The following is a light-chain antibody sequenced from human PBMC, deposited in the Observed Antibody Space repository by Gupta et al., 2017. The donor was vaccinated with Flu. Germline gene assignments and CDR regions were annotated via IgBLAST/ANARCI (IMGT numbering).Light chain of an antibody. CDR1: QSISSY. J-gene: IGKJ3*01. Sequence: VFTQSAATLSLSPGERATLSCRASQSISSYLAWYQQKPGQAPRLLIYDASNRATGTPARFSGSGSGTDFTLTISSLEPEDFAVYYCQKRSNWPPFTFGPGTKLDI. CDR2: DAS. CDR3: QKRSNWPPFT. V-gene: IGKV3-11*01.